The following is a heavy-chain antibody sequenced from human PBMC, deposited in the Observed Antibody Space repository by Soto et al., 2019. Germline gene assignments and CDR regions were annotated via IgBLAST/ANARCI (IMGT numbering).Heavy chain of an antibody. Sequence: QVQLVQSGAEVKKPGSSVKVSCKASGGTFSSYAISWVRQAPGQGLEWMGGIIPIVGTANYAQKFQGRVTLTADESTTVAYVELSSLSSEETAVYYCERVFKGYYDSGGSAFEIWGLGTVVTVSS. J-gene: IGHJ3*02. V-gene: IGHV1-69*01. D-gene: IGHD3-22*01. CDR2: IIPIVGTA. CDR3: ERVFKGYYDSGGSAFEI. CDR1: GGTFSSYA.